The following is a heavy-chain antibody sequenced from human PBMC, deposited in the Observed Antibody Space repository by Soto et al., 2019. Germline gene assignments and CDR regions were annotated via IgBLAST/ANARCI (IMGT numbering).Heavy chain of an antibody. CDR1: GGSVSSGSYY. J-gene: IGHJ4*02. CDR3: ARGTSGYDFFY. D-gene: IGHD5-12*01. Sequence: SETLSLTCTVSGGSVSSGSYYWSWIRQPPGKGLEWIGYIYYSGSTNYNPSLKSRVTISVDTSKNQFSLKLSSVTAADTAVYYCARGTSGYDFFYWGQGTLVTVSS. CDR2: IYYSGST. V-gene: IGHV4-61*01.